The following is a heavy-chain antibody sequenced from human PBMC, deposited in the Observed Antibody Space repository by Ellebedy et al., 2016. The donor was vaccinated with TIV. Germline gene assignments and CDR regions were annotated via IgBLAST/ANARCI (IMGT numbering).Heavy chain of an antibody. V-gene: IGHV3-7*03. CDR3: ARGSGYCSSTSCSGETD. Sequence: PGGSLRLSCAVSGFTFSSYSMNWVLQAPGRGLEWVANIKQDGSDKIYVDSVKGRFTISRDNAKNSLYLQMNSLSADDTAVYYCARGSGYCSSTSCSGETDWGQGTPVTVSS. D-gene: IGHD2-2*01. CDR1: GFTFSSYS. CDR2: IKQDGSDK. J-gene: IGHJ4*02.